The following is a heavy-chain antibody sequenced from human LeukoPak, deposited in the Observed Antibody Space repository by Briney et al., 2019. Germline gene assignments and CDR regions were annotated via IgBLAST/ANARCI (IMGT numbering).Heavy chain of an antibody. Sequence: ASVKVSCKASGNTFTTYNIHWVRQAPGQGLEWMGRIYAGSSSTIYAQKFQGRVTITRDTSTSTVYMELSSLRSEDTAVYYCARGNGYYWGQGTLVTVSS. J-gene: IGHJ4*02. CDR1: GNTFTTYN. CDR3: ARGNGYY. CDR2: IYAGSSST. V-gene: IGHV1-46*01. D-gene: IGHD6-19*01.